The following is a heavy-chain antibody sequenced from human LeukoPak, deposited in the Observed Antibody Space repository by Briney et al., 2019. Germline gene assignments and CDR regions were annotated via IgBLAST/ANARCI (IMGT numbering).Heavy chain of an antibody. V-gene: IGHV1-18*01. CDR3: ARVYGSGSYFPPEEGWFDP. J-gene: IGHJ5*02. D-gene: IGHD3-10*01. Sequence: EAPVKVSCKASGYTFTSYGISWVRQAPGQGLEWMGWISAYNGNTNYAQKLQGRVTMTTDTSTSTAYMELRSLRSDDTAVYYCARVYGSGSYFPPEEGWFDPWGQGTLVTVSS. CDR1: GYTFTSYG. CDR2: ISAYNGNT.